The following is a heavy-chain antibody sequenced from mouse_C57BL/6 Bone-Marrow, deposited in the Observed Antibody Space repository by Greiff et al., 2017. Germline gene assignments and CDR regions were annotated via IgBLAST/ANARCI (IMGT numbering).Heavy chain of an antibody. J-gene: IGHJ4*01. CDR3: ARPLWPFFFAMGY. V-gene: IGHV1-81*01. D-gene: IGHD6-1*01. Sequence: QVQLQQSGAELARPGASVKLSCKASGYTFTSYGISWVKQRPGQGLEWIGEIYPRGGNTYYNEKFKGMATLTADKSASTAYMELRSLTSEDSAVYFCARPLWPFFFAMGYWGRGTSVTVSS. CDR1: GYTFTSYG. CDR2: IYPRGGNT.